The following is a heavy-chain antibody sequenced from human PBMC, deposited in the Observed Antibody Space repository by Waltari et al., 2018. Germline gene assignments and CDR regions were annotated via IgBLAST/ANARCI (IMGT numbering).Heavy chain of an antibody. V-gene: IGHV1-69*12. CDR1: GGTFSSYA. CDR3: ARGQLVPEADWFDP. CDR2: IIPIFGTA. J-gene: IGHJ5*02. Sequence: QVQLVQSGAEVKKPGASVKVSCTAYGGTFSSYAIRWVRQAPGQGLELMGGIIPIFGTANYAQKFQGRVTITADESTSTAYMELSSLRSEDTAVYYCARGQLVPEADWFDPWGQGTLVTVSS. D-gene: IGHD6-13*01.